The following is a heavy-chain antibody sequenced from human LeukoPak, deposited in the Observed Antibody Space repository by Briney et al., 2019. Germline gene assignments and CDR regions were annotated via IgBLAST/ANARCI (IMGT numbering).Heavy chain of an antibody. CDR1: GGTFSSYA. Sequence: ASVTVSCKASGGTFSSYAISWVRQAPGQGLEWMGGIIPIFGSASYAQKFQGRVTITADESTSTAYMELSSLRSEVTAVYYCARGSLAVAGGYFDYWGQGTLVTVSS. V-gene: IGHV1-69*13. CDR2: IIPIFGSA. CDR3: ARGSLAVAGGYFDY. J-gene: IGHJ4*02. D-gene: IGHD6-19*01.